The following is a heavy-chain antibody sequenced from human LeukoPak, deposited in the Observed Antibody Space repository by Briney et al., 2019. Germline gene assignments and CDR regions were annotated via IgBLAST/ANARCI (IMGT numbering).Heavy chain of an antibody. CDR1: GHTFTNYD. D-gene: IGHD2-2*01. CDR2: ISGYNGNT. CDR3: AGICNSASCFNFFKY. Sequence: ASVKVSCXAAGHTFTNYDFGWVRQAPGQGLEWMGWISGYNGNTNYAQKFQGRITMTTDTSTSTVYMDLRSLRSDDTAIYYCAGICNSASCFNFFKYWGQGTLVTVSS. V-gene: IGHV1-18*01. J-gene: IGHJ4*02.